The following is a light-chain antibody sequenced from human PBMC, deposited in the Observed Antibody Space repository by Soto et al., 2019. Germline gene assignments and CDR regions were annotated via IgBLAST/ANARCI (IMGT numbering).Light chain of an antibody. J-gene: IGKJ3*01. CDR2: GAS. V-gene: IGKV3-20*01. Sequence: VLTQSPGTLSLNPGEKATLSCRASQTVSASYLAWYQQKPGQAPRPLIYGASTRAAGIPDRFSGSGSGTDFTLTISRLEPEDFAVYYCQQYGSSLFGPGTIADVK. CDR3: QQYGSSL. CDR1: QTVSASY.